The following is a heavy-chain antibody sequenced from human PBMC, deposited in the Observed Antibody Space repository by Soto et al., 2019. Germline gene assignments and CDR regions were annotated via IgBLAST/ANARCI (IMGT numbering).Heavy chain of an antibody. D-gene: IGHD2-2*01. J-gene: IGHJ5*01. Sequence: GASVTVSWRASCSAFTSYGLSWVRQAPGQGHGWIAWISAYNXNTNYGQKFQGIVTMTTDTSTSTAYMEMRSLRSDDTAVYYCARLGYFSSSSCYAWFDSGGQGTLVTVSS. CDR2: ISAYNXNT. CDR1: CSAFTSYG. V-gene: IGHV1-18*01. CDR3: ARLGYFSSSSCYAWFDS.